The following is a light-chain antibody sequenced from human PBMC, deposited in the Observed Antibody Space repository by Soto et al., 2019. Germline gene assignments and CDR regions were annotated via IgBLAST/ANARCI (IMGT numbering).Light chain of an antibody. V-gene: IGKV3-15*01. Sequence: EIVMTQSPATLSVSPGEGATLSCRASQSVSNNVAWYQQKPGQAPRLLIYGASTRATGIPARFSGSGSGTEFTLTISSLQSGDFAVYYCQQYNNWPLRFGQGTKVEIK. CDR1: QSVSNN. CDR3: QQYNNWPLR. CDR2: GAS. J-gene: IGKJ1*01.